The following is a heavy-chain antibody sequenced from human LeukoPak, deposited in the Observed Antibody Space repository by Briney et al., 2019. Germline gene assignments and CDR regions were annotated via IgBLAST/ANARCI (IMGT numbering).Heavy chain of an antibody. CDR1: GGSISSYY. V-gene: IGHV4-4*07. CDR2: TYTRGST. CDR3: ARGGRRISDYGMDV. J-gene: IGHJ6*04. D-gene: IGHD1-26*01. Sequence: PSETLSLTCTVSGGSISSYYWSWIRQPAGRGLEWIGRTYTRGSTNYNPSLKSRVTISVDRSKNQFSLKLSSVTAADTAVYYCARGGRRISDYGMDVWGKGTTVTVSS.